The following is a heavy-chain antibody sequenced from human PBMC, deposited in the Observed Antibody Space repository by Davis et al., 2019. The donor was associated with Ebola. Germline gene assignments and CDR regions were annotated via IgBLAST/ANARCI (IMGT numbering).Heavy chain of an antibody. CDR2: IHPGDSDT. V-gene: IGHV5-51*01. CDR1: RYSFTRYW. Sequence: TVSCKGSRYSFTRYWIGWVRQMPGKGLEWMGIIHPGDSDTRYSPSFQGQVMISADKSINTAYLQWSSLRASDTAMYYCARQKSWGSSWYLAYWGQGTLVTVSS. CDR3: ARQKSWGSSWYLAY. J-gene: IGHJ4*02. D-gene: IGHD6-13*01.